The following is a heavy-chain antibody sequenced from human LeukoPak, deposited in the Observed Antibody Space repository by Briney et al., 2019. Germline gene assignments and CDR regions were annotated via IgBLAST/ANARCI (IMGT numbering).Heavy chain of an antibody. CDR2: IYYSGST. J-gene: IGHJ6*03. CDR1: GGSISSSSYY. V-gene: IGHV4-39*07. CDR3: ARDRGGYSSGVYMDV. Sequence: PSETLSLTCTVSGGSISSSSYYRGWIRQPPGKGLEWIGSIYYSGSTYYNPSLKSRVTISVDTSKNQFSLKLSSVTAADTAVYYCARDRGGYSSGVYMDVWGKGTTVIVSS. D-gene: IGHD6-19*01.